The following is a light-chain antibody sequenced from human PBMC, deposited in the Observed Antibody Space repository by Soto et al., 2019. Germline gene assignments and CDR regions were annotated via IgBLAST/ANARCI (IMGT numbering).Light chain of an antibody. Sequence: DSQMTQYPSTLSASIGDRVTITCRAGQSISSWLAWYQQQPGKAPQLLISKASTLQSGVPPRFSGSGSGTEFARTISSLQPDDFATYYCQQYESDPMTFGGGTKVEIK. J-gene: IGKJ4*01. CDR1: QSISSW. V-gene: IGKV1-5*03. CDR3: QQYESDPMT. CDR2: KAS.